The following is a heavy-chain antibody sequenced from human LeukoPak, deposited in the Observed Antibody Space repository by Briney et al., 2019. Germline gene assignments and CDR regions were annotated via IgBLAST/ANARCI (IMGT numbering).Heavy chain of an antibody. CDR3: ASIAVADPQDY. Sequence: PSETLSLTCTVSGGSITNTYYYWGWIRQTPEKGLEWIGEIYHSGSTNYNPSLKSRVTISVDKSKNQFSLKLSSVTAADTAVYYCASIAVADPQDYWGQGTLVTVSS. J-gene: IGHJ4*02. D-gene: IGHD6-19*01. CDR1: GGSITNTYYY. CDR2: IYHSGST. V-gene: IGHV4-39*07.